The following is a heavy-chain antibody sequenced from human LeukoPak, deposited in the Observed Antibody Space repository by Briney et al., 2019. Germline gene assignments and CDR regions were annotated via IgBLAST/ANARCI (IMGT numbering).Heavy chain of an antibody. CDR1: GYTFIGYY. D-gene: IGHD5-18*01. Sequence: RASVKVSCKASGYTFIGYYMHWVRQAPGQGLEWMGWINPNSGGTNYAQKFQGRVTMTRDTSISTAYMELSRLKSDDTAVYYCARGRTAPFYFDYWGQGTLVTVSS. CDR3: ARGRTAPFYFDY. CDR2: INPNSGGT. V-gene: IGHV1-2*02. J-gene: IGHJ4*02.